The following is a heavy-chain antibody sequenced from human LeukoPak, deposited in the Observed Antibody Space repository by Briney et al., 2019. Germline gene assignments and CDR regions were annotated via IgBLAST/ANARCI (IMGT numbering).Heavy chain of an antibody. V-gene: IGHV7-4-1*02. J-gene: IGHJ3*02. D-gene: IGHD1-26*01. CDR1: GYTFTSYA. CDR2: INTNTGNP. CDR3: AKPRLRGSPNAFDI. Sequence: ASVKVSCKASGYTFTSYAMNWVRQAPGQGLEWMGWINTNTGNPTYAQGFTGRFVFSLDTSVSTAYLQISSLKAEDTAVYYCAKPRLRGSPNAFDIWGQGTMVTVSS.